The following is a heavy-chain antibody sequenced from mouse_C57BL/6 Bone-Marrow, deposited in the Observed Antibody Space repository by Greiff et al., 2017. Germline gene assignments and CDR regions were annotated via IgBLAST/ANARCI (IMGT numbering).Heavy chain of an antibody. Sequence: EVHLVESGGDLVKPGGSLKLSCAASGFTFSSYCMSWVRQTPDKRLEWVATISSGGSYTYYPDSVKGRITISRDNAKNTRYLQMSSLKSEDTAMYYCAGGGYLAWCAYWGQGTLVTVSA. D-gene: IGHD2-2*01. CDR1: GFTFSSYC. CDR2: ISSGGSYT. J-gene: IGHJ3*01. CDR3: AGGGYLAWCAY. V-gene: IGHV5-6*01.